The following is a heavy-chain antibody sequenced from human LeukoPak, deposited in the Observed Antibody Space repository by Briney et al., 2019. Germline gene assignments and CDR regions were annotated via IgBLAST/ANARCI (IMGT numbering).Heavy chain of an antibody. Sequence: GGFLRLSCAASGFIFSSNAMSWVRQAPGKGLEWVSAISGSGRSTYYADSVKGRFTISKDNSKNTLYLQMNSLRAEDTALYFCVPSGGAPWGQGTLVTVSS. J-gene: IGHJ5*02. V-gene: IGHV3-23*01. D-gene: IGHD3-10*01. CDR2: ISGSGRST. CDR1: GFIFSSNA. CDR3: VPSGGAP.